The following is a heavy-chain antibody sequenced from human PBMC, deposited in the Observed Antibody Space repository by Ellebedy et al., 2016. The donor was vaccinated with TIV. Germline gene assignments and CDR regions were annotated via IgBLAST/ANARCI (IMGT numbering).Heavy chain of an antibody. CDR3: PKFGFCTNGLCSALDN. D-gene: IGHD2-8*01. J-gene: IGHJ4*02. Sequence: GESLKISCIASGFTFSSYAMSWVRQAPGKGLEWVSGVSGSGGSAYHADSVKGRFTISRDNSKNTLYLQLNSLRAEDTAVYYCPKFGFCTNGLCSALDNWGQGTLVTVSS. CDR2: VSGSGGSA. V-gene: IGHV3-23*01. CDR1: GFTFSSYA.